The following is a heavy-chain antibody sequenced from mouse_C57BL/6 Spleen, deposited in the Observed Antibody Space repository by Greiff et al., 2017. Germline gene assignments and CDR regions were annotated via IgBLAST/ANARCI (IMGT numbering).Heavy chain of an antibody. Sequence: EVQVVESGGDLVKPGGSLKLSCAASGFTFSSYGMSWVRQTPDKRLEWVATISSGGSYTYYPDSVKGRYTISRDNAKNTLYLQMSSLKSEDTAMYDWAQQGGNSYAMDYWGQGTSVTVSS. V-gene: IGHV5-6*01. CDR3: AQQGGNSYAMDY. CDR2: ISSGGSYT. J-gene: IGHJ4*01. CDR1: GFTFSSYG. D-gene: IGHD2-1*01.